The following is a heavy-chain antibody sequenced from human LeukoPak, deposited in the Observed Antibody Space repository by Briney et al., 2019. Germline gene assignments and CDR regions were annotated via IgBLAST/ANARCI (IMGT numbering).Heavy chain of an antibody. J-gene: IGHJ3*02. CDR3: AKKSLGAYYRWAFDI. V-gene: IGHV3-23*01. Sequence: GGSLRLSCAASGFTFSSYAMNWVRQAPGKGLGWVSAISGSGGSTYYADSVKGRFTISRDNSKNTLYLQMNSLRAEDTAVYYCAKKSLGAYYRWAFDIWGQGTMVTVSS. D-gene: IGHD1-26*01. CDR2: ISGSGGST. CDR1: GFTFSSYA.